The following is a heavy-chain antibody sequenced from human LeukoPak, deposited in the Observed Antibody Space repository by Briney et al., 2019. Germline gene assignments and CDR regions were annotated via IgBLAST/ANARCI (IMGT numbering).Heavy chain of an antibody. J-gene: IGHJ4*02. V-gene: IGHV3-30*02. D-gene: IGHD6-13*01. CDR2: IRYDGSSQ. CDR1: GFTFSSYG. CDR3: AKRRDVAAGGSGAFDY. Sequence: GGSLRLSCAASGFTFSSYGMHWVRQVLGRGLERVAFIRYDGSSQRYTDSVKGRFTISRDNSKNTVYLQMNSLRAEDTAVYYCAKRRDVAAGGSGAFDYWGQGSLVTVSS.